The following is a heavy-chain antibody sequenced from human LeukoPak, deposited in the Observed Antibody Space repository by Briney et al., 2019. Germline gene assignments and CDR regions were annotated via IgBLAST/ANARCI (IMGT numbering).Heavy chain of an antibody. CDR1: GFTFSSYA. Sequence: GGSLRLSCAASGFTFSSYAMSWVRRAPGKGLDWVSAISGSGGTTYYADSVEGRFTISRDNSKNTLYLQMNSLGAEDTAVFYCAKGGLAARNWFDPWGQGTLVIVSS. CDR2: ISGSGGTT. V-gene: IGHV3-23*01. CDR3: AKGGLAARNWFDP. J-gene: IGHJ5*02. D-gene: IGHD6-6*01.